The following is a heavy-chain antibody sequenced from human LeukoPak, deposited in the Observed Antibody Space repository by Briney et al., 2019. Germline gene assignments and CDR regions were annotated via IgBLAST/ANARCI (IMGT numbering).Heavy chain of an antibody. V-gene: IGHV1-2*02. CDR3: ATETWSGYLFDY. CDR2: ISPNSGDT. Sequence: ASVKVSCKASGYTFTDYFIHGVRLAPGQGLEWMGWISPNSGDTNYAKKFQDRVTMTRDTSIATASMQLSSLRSDDTAVYYCATETWSGYLFDYWGQGTLVTVSS. D-gene: IGHD3-3*01. J-gene: IGHJ4*02. CDR1: GYTFTDYF.